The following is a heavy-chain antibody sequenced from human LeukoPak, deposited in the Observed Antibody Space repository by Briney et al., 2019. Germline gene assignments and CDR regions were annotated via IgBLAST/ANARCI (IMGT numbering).Heavy chain of an antibody. CDR2: IYTSGST. V-gene: IGHV4-61*02. Sequence: SQTLSLTCTVSGGSISSGSYYWSWIRQPAGKGLEWIGRIYTSGSTNYNPSLKSRVTISVDTSKNQFSLKLSSVTAADTAVYYCARTSMVRGVIMEGYYYYYYMDVWGKGTTVTISS. D-gene: IGHD3-10*01. J-gene: IGHJ6*03. CDR1: GGSISSGSYY. CDR3: ARTSMVRGVIMEGYYYYYYMDV.